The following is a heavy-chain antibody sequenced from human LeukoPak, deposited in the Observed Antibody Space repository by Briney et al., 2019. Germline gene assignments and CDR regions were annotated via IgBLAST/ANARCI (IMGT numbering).Heavy chain of an antibody. D-gene: IGHD2/OR15-2a*01. V-gene: IGHV3-9*01. Sequence: QAGGSLRLSCAAPGFTFDDYAMHWVRQAPGKGLEWVSGISWNSGSIGYADSVKGRFTISRDNAENSLYLQMNSLRAEDTALYYCAKDILVYYGMDVWGQGTTVTVSS. CDR1: GFTFDDYA. CDR2: ISWNSGSI. CDR3: AKDILVYYGMDV. J-gene: IGHJ6*02.